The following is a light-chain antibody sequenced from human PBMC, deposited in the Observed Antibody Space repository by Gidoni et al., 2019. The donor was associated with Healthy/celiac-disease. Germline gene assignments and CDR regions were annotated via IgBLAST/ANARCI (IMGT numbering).Light chain of an antibody. CDR3: AAWDDSLNGFYV. Sequence: QSVLTQPPSASGTPGQRVTISCSGSSSNIGSNTVNWYQQLPGPAPKLLIYSNNQRPSGVSDRFSGSKSGTSASLAISGLQSEDEADYYCAAWDDSLNGFYVFGTGTKVTVL. CDR1: SSNIGSNT. V-gene: IGLV1-44*01. CDR2: SNN. J-gene: IGLJ1*01.